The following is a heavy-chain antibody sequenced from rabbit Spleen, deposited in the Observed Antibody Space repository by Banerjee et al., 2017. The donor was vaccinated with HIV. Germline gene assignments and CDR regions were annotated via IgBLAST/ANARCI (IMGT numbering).Heavy chain of an antibody. V-gene: IGHV1S40*01. CDR2: IGTAITYTT. J-gene: IGHJ6*01. CDR3: ARDSGTSFSTYGMDL. Sequence: QSLEESGGGLVQPEGSLTLTCTTSGFSFSYNDYMCWVRQSPGKGPEWIACIGTAITYTTYYATWAKGRFTISKTSSTTVTLQMTSLTAADTATYFCARDSGTSFSTYGMDLWGPGTLVTVS. D-gene: IGHD8-1*01. CDR1: GFSFSYNDY.